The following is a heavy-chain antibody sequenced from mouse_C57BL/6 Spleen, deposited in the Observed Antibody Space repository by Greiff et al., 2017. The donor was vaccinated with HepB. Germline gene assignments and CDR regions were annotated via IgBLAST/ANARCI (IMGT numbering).Heavy chain of an antibody. D-gene: IGHD1-1*01. CDR2: ISYDGSN. V-gene: IGHV3-6*01. CDR3: ARVYGSSHYWYFDV. CDR1: GYSITSGYY. J-gene: IGHJ1*03. Sequence: ESGPGLVKPSQSLSLTCSVTGYSITSGYYWNWIRQFPGNKLEWMGYISYDGSNNYNPSLKNRISITRDTSKNQFFLKLNSVTTEDTATYYCARVYGSSHYWYFDVWGTGTTVTVSS.